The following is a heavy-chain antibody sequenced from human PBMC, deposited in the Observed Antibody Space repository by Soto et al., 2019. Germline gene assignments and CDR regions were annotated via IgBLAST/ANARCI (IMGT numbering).Heavy chain of an antibody. V-gene: IGHV1-69*01. CDR3: ARGIRLSGRHDAFDI. CDR2: IIPIFGTA. CDR1: GGTFSSYA. J-gene: IGHJ3*02. D-gene: IGHD3-10*01. Sequence: QVQLVQSGAEVKKPGSSVQVSCKASGGTFSSYAISWVRQAPGQGLEWMGGIIPIFGTANYAQKFQGRVTITADESTCKAYMELSSLRSEDTAVYYCARGIRLSGRHDAFDIWGQGTMVTVSS.